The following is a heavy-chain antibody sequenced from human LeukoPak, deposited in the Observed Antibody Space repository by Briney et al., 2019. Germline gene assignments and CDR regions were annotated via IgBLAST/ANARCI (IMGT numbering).Heavy chain of an antibody. J-gene: IGHJ4*02. D-gene: IGHD6-13*01. V-gene: IGHV1-18*01. CDR1: GATFTIYA. CDR2: ISGHNGNT. CDR3: ARFWSEFQLVCDL. Sequence: ASVKVSFTSSGATFTIYAISWVRQAPGQGLEWMGWISGHNGNTDYAQRFKDRVTFTTDTSSSTAYMELRSLTSDDTAVYFCARFWSEFQLVCDLWGQGTLVTVSP.